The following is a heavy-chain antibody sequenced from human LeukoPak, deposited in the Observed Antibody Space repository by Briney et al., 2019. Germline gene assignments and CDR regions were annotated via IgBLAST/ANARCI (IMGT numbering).Heavy chain of an antibody. V-gene: IGHV3-23*01. CDR1: GFTFSSYA. CDR3: TRRSSAAGRQYFDY. D-gene: IGHD6-13*01. J-gene: IGHJ4*02. CDR2: ISGSGGST. Sequence: GGSLRLSCAASGFTFSSYAMSWVRQAPGKGLEWVSAISGSGGSTYYADSVKGRFTISRDNSKNTLYLQMNSLKTEDTAVYYCTRRSSAAGRQYFDYWGQGTLVTVSS.